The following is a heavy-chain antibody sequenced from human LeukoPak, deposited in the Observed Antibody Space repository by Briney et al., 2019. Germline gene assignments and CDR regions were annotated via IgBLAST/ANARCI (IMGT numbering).Heavy chain of an antibody. V-gene: IGHV3-33*06. CDR2: IWFDGSNK. D-gene: IGHD6-19*01. CDR3: AKAVAATGHYYFGMDV. Sequence: GRSLRLSCTASGFTFSSYGMHWVRQAPGKGLEWVAVIWFDGSNKYYADSVKGRLAISRDNSKSTLYLQMNSLRAEDTAVYYCAKAVAATGHYYFGMDVWGQGTTVTVSS. J-gene: IGHJ6*02. CDR1: GFTFSSYG.